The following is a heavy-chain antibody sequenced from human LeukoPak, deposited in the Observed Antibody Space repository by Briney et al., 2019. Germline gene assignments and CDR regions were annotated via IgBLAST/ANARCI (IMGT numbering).Heavy chain of an antibody. CDR2: IYYSGST. CDR3: ARSVVVVTARNYYYYYMDV. Sequence: PSGTLSLTSTVSVRSISSYYWSWIRQPPGKGLEWIGYIYYSGSTNYNPSLKSRVTISVDTSKNQFSLKLSSVTAADTAVYYCARSVVVVTARNYYYYYMDVWGKGTTVTVSS. V-gene: IGHV4-59*01. CDR1: VRSISSYY. D-gene: IGHD2-21*02. J-gene: IGHJ6*03.